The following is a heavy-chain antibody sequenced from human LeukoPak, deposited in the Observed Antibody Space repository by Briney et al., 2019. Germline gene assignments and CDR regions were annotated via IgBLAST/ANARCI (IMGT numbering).Heavy chain of an antibody. V-gene: IGHV3-53*01. CDR1: GFTVSSNY. CDR2: IYSGDST. CDR3: AKDLGDEGGSGFPGT. J-gene: IGHJ5*02. Sequence: GGSLRLSCAASGFTVSSNYMSWVRQAPGKGLEWVSVIYSGDSTYYADSVRGRFTISGDNSKNTLYLQMNSLRAEDTAVYYCAKDLGDEGGSGFPGTWGQGTLVTVSS. D-gene: IGHD3-10*01.